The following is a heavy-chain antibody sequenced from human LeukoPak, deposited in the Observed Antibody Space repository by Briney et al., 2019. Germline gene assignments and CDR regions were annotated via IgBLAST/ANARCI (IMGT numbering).Heavy chain of an antibody. CDR2: IYSSGST. V-gene: IGHV4-59*01. Sequence: SETLSLTCTVSGGSISTYYWSWIRQPPGKGLEWIGYIYSSGSTNYNPSLKSRVTISVDTSKNQFSLKLSSVTAADTALSSCAGATGYYYDSWGQGTLVTVSS. J-gene: IGHJ4*02. CDR1: GGSISTYY. CDR3: AGATGYYYDS. D-gene: IGHD3-9*01.